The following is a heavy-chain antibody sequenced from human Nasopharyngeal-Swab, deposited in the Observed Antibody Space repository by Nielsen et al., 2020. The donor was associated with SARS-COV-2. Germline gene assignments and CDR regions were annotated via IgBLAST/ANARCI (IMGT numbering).Heavy chain of an antibody. Sequence: GGSLRLSCAASGFTFSDYYMSWIRQAPGKGLEGVSYISSSSSYTDYADSVKGRFTISRDNAKNSLYLQMDNLKAEDTAVYYCARSTSSSWYRPLEYWGQGTLV. CDR1: GFTFSDYY. V-gene: IGHV3-11*03. J-gene: IGHJ4*02. CDR3: ARSTSSSWYRPLEY. D-gene: IGHD6-13*01. CDR2: ISSSSSYT.